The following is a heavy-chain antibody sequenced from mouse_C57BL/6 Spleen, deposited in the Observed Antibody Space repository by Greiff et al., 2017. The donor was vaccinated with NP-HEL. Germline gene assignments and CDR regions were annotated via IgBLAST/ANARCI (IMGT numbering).Heavy chain of an antibody. J-gene: IGHJ4*01. V-gene: IGHV2-2*01. D-gene: IGHD2-1*01. CDR2: IWSGGST. CDR1: GFSLTSYG. CDR3: ASLFYRYARDY. Sequence: QVQLKQSGPGLVQPSQSLSITCTVSGFSLTSYGVHWVRQSPGKGLEWLGVIWSGGSTDYNAAFISSMSISKDNSQSQVFFKMNSLQAEYTAIYYCASLFYRYARDYWGQGTSVTVSS.